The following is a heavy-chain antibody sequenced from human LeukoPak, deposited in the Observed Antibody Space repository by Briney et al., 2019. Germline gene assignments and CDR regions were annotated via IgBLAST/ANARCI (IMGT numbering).Heavy chain of an antibody. CDR1: GFTFTNYA. Sequence: GGSLRLSCAASGFTFTNYAMSWVRQAPGKGLEWVSGISSNGDRAYYVDSVKGRFTISRDNSKNTVYLQMNSLRAEDTAVYYCAKFQGYYDSSGYSRGNYFDYWGQGTLVTVSS. CDR3: AKFQGYYDSSGYSRGNYFDY. CDR2: ISSNGDRA. J-gene: IGHJ4*02. D-gene: IGHD3-22*01. V-gene: IGHV3-23*01.